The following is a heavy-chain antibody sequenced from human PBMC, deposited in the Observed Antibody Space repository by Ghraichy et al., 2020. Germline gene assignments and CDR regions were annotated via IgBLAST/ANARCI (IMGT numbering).Heavy chain of an antibody. J-gene: IGHJ6*02. V-gene: IGHV5-51*01. D-gene: IGHD2-2*01. CDR2: IYPGDSDT. Sequence: GESLNISCKGSGYSFTSYWIGWVRQMPGKGLEWMGIIYPGDSDTRYSPSFQGQVTISADKSISTAYLQWSSLKASDTAMYYCARHWVVVVPAAHTNYYYYYGMDVWGQGTTVTVSS. CDR3: ARHWVVVVPAAHTNYYYYYGMDV. CDR1: GYSFTSYW.